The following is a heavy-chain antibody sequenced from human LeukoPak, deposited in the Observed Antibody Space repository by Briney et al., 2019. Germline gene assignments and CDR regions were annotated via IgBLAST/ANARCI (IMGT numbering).Heavy chain of an antibody. CDR1: GFTFSSYW. V-gene: IGHV3-7*01. CDR3: ARGPPDGSGSYYPGDY. J-gene: IGHJ4*02. D-gene: IGHD3-10*01. Sequence: RGSLRLSCAASGFTFSSYWLTWVRQAPGKGLEWVANINKDGSEKYYVDSVKGRFTISRDNAENTLYLHTNSLRDEDTAVYFCARGPPDGSGSYYPGDYWGQGTLVTVSS. CDR2: INKDGSEK.